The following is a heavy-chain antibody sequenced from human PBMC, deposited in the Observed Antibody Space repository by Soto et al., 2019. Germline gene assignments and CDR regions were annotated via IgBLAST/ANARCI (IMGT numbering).Heavy chain of an antibody. D-gene: IGHD1-26*01. CDR1: GGAFNNYI. CDR2: IIPMFGTP. Sequence: QVQLVQSGAELKKPGSSVKVSCKASGGAFNNYIFDWVRQAPGQGLEWMGGIIPMFGTPKYAQTFQDRITISADVSTGTAYMELTSLRFDDTAVYYCARGRDQPPVGLYFDSWGEGTRVTVSS. J-gene: IGHJ4*02. V-gene: IGHV1-69*01. CDR3: ARGRDQPPVGLYFDS.